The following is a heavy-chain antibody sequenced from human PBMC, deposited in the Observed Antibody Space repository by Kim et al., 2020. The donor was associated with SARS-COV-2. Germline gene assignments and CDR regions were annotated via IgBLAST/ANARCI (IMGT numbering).Heavy chain of an antibody. Sequence: SVKVSCKASGGTFSSYAISWVRQAPGQGLEWMGRIIPILGIANYAQKFQGRVTITADKSTSTAYMELSSLRSEDTAVYYCARWNYGYYYGMDVWGQGTTVTVSS. V-gene: IGHV1-69*04. J-gene: IGHJ6*02. CDR1: GGTFSSYA. D-gene: IGHD1-7*01. CDR3: ARWNYGYYYGMDV. CDR2: IIPILGIA.